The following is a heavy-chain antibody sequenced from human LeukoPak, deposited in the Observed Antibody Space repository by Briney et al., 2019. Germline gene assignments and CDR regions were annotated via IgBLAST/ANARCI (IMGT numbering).Heavy chain of an antibody. CDR3: ARDSIAVADNYYYYGMDV. CDR1: GGTFSSYA. Sequence: SVKVSSKASGGTFSSYAISWVRQAPGQGLEWMGRIIPILGIANYAQKFQGRVTITADKSTSTAYMELSSLRSEDTAVYYCARDSIAVADNYYYYGMDVWGQGTTVTVSS. V-gene: IGHV1-69*04. CDR2: IIPILGIA. J-gene: IGHJ6*02. D-gene: IGHD6-19*01.